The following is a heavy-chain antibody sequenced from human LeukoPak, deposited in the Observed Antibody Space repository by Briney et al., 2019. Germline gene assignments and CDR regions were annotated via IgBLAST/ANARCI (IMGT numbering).Heavy chain of an antibody. J-gene: IGHJ4*02. D-gene: IGHD3-22*01. Sequence: GGSLRLSCTASGFTFGDYAMSWFRQAPGKGLEWVGFIRSKAYGGTTEYAASVKGRFTISRDDSKSIAYLQMNSLKTEDTAVYYCTREDYDSSGYYLDYWAREPWSSSPQ. CDR1: GFTFGDYA. V-gene: IGHV3-49*03. CDR2: IRSKAYGGTT. CDR3: TREDYDSSGYYLDY.